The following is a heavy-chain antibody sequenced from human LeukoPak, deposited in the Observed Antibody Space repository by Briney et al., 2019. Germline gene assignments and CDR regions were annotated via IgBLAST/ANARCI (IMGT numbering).Heavy chain of an antibody. CDR2: IYYSGST. CDR1: GGSISSYY. V-gene: IGHV4-59*01. J-gene: IGHJ4*02. CDR3: ARDHKDFWSGYYVDY. Sequence: SETLSLTCTVSGGSISSYYWSWIRQPPGKGLEWIGYIYYSGSTNYNPSLKSRVTISVDTSKNQFSLKLSSVTAADTAVYYCARDHKDFWSGYYVDYWGQGTLVTVSS. D-gene: IGHD3-3*01.